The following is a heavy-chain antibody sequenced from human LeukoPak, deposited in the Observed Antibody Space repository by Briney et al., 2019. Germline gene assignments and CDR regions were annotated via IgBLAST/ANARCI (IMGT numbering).Heavy chain of an antibody. CDR2: ISSSGSTI. J-gene: IGHJ3*02. V-gene: IGHV3-48*03. D-gene: IGHD2-8*01. Sequence: GGSLRLSCAASGFTFSSYEMNWVRQAPGKGLEWVSYISSSGSTIYYADSVKGRFTISRDNAKNSLYLQMNSLGAEDTAVYYCASVYCTNGVCLDAFDIWGQGTMVTVSS. CDR3: ASVYCTNGVCLDAFDI. CDR1: GFTFSSYE.